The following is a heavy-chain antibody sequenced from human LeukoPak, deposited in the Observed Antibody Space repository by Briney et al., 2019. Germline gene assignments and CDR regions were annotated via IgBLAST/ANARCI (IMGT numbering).Heavy chain of an antibody. Sequence: ASVTVSFTSSVYTFTVYYMHWVRQAPGQGLEWMGWINPNSGGTNYAQKFQGRVTMTRDTSISTAYMELSRLRSDDTAVYYCARDGMDSYDSSGYYPIDYWGQGTLVTVSS. CDR2: INPNSGGT. J-gene: IGHJ4*02. CDR3: ARDGMDSYDSSGYYPIDY. CDR1: VYTFTVYY. V-gene: IGHV1-2*02. D-gene: IGHD3-22*01.